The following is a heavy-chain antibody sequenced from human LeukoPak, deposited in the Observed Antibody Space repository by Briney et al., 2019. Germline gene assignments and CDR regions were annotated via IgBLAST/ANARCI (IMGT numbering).Heavy chain of an antibody. J-gene: IGHJ4*02. V-gene: IGHV4-39*01. CDR1: GGSISSSSYY. Sequence: SPSETLSLTCTVSGGSISSSSYYWGWIRQPPGKGLEWIGSIYYSGSTYYNPSLKSRVTISVDTSKNQFSLTLSSVTAADTAVYYCARRSRGYYDSSGYLNPTTFDYWGQGTLVTVSS. D-gene: IGHD3-22*01. CDR2: IYYSGST. CDR3: ARRSRGYYDSSGYLNPTTFDY.